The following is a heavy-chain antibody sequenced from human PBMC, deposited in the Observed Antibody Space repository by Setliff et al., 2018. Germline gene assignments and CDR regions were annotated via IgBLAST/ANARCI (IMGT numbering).Heavy chain of an antibody. J-gene: IGHJ4*02. CDR3: ARHRVGNSGYAIPILDF. CDR1: GYSFTDYW. Sequence: GESLKISCKASGYSFTDYWIAWVRQMPGKGLEWMGIIYPSNSNIKYSPSFEAQITFSVDKSITTAYLQWSSLKASDTAIYYCARHRVGNSGYAIPILDFWGQSALVTVSS. CDR2: IYPSNSNI. V-gene: IGHV5-51*01. D-gene: IGHD5-12*01.